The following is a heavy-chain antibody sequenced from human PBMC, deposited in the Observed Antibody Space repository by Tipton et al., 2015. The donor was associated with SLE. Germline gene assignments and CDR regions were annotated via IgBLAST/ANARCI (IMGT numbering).Heavy chain of an antibody. D-gene: IGHD3-3*01. CDR2: IRYDGSNK. CDR1: GFTFSSYG. Sequence: SLRLSCAASGFTFSSYGMHWVRQAPGKGLEWVAFIRYDGSNKYYADSVKGRFTISRDNSKNTLYLQMNSLRAEDTAVYYCAKDRPLLEWLRSQVVMQDWGQGTLVTVSS. V-gene: IGHV3-30*02. CDR3: AKDRPLLEWLRSQVVMQD. J-gene: IGHJ4*02.